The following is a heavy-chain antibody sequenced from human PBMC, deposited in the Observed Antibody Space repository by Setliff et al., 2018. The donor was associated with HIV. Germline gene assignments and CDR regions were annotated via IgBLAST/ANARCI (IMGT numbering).Heavy chain of an antibody. J-gene: IGHJ4*02. CDR1: GFTFSGSV. D-gene: IGHD1-7*01. Sequence: ASVKVSCKASGFTFSGSVVQWVRQARGQRLEWIGRIVVGSGKTDYAQKFQNRVTITRDMSTSTAYMELRSLSSEDTAVYYCAKDPISWELRPTYFDDWGQGTLVTVSS. CDR3: AKDPISWELRPTYFDD. V-gene: IGHV1-58*01. CDR2: IVVGSGKT.